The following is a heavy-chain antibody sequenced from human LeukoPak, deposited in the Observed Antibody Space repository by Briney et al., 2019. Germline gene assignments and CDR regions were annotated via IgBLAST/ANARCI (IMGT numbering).Heavy chain of an antibody. D-gene: IGHD2-2*01. Sequence: SETLSLTSTVSGGSISSYYWSWIRQPPRKGLEWIGYIYYSGSTNYNPSLKSRVTISVDTSKNQFSLKLSSVTAADTAVYYCARTRGDIVVVPAADAPFDYWGQGTLVTVSS. CDR1: GGSISSYY. CDR3: ARTRGDIVVVPAADAPFDY. V-gene: IGHV4-59*01. CDR2: IYYSGST. J-gene: IGHJ4*02.